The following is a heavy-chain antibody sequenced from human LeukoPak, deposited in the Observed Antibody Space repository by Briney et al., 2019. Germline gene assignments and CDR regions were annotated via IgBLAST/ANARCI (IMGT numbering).Heavy chain of an antibody. J-gene: IGHJ4*02. CDR1: GFTFSSYG. CDR2: IRYDGSNK. V-gene: IGHV3-30*02. Sequence: GGSLRLSCAASGFTFSSYGMHWVRQAPGKGLEWVAFIRYDGSNKYYADSVKGRFTISRDNSKNTLYLQMNSLRAEDTAVYYCAKADYYGSGSYYRPFDYWGQGTLVTVSS. D-gene: IGHD3-10*01. CDR3: AKADYYGSGSYYRPFDY.